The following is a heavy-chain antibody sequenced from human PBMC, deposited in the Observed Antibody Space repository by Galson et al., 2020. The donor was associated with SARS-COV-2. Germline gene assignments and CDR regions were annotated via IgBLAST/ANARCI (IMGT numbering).Heavy chain of an antibody. CDR3: ARAYYYDSSGYYNYYYGMDV. D-gene: IGHD3-22*01. CDR1: GYTFTGYY. J-gene: IGHJ6*02. V-gene: IGHV1-2*02. CDR2: INPNSGGT. Sequence: GASVKVSCKASGYTFTGYYMHWVRQAPGQGLEWMGWINPNSGGTNYAQKFQGRVTMTRDTSISTAYMELSRLRSDDTAVYYCARAYYYDSSGYYNYYYGMDVWGQGTTVTVSS.